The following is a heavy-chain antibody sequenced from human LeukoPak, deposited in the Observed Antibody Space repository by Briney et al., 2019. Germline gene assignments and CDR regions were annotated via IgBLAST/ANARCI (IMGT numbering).Heavy chain of an antibody. V-gene: IGHV4-59*01. D-gene: IGHD1-26*01. CDR3: GRYIVSYPHDAFDI. J-gene: IGHJ3*02. CDR1: GGSISSYY. Sequence: KPSETLSLTCTVSGGSISSYYWSWIRQPPGKGLEWIGYIDYSGSTSYNPSLKSRATISVDTSKKQFSLKLSSVAVADTAFYYFGRYIVSYPHDAFDIWGQGTMVTVSS. CDR2: IDYSGST.